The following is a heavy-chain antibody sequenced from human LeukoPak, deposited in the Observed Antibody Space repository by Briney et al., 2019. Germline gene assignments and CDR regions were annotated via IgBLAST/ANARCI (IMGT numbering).Heavy chain of an antibody. CDR2: ISSSSSTI. CDR1: GFIVTGNY. J-gene: IGHJ5*02. CDR3: THLGWFDP. Sequence: GGSLRLSCAASGFIVTGNYMNWVRQAPGKGLEWVSYISSSSSTIYYADSVKGRFTISRDNAKNSLYLQMNSLRAEDTAVYYCTHLGWFDPWGQGTLVTVSS. V-gene: IGHV3-48*01.